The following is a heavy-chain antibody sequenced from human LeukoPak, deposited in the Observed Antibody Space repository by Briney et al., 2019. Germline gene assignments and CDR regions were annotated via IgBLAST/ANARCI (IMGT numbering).Heavy chain of an antibody. CDR2: ITESGGTE. D-gene: IGHD3-3*01. CDR1: AFTFSEYS. V-gene: IGHV3-11*04. J-gene: IGHJ6*04. CDR3: ARIDFWMGMDV. Sequence: GGSLRLSCVGSAFTFSEYSMSWIRQAPGRELEWISSITESGGTEYYADSVKGRFSISRDNAKSALYLQMNSLRAEDTAVYYCARIDFWMGMDVWGKGTTVTVSS.